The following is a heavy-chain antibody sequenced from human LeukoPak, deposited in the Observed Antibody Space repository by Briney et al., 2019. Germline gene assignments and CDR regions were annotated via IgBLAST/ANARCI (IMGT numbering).Heavy chain of an antibody. CDR1: GFSFDDHA. CDR3: ARDMTAHSSAVSGVPGDY. CDR2: INWDGSLI. Sequence: GGSLRPSCAASGFSFDDHAMHWVRQAPGKGLEWVSLINWDGSLIYYGDSVRGRFTISRDNSKNSLFLQMHSLRAEDSAFYYCARDMTAHSSAVSGVPGDYWGQGALVTVSS. D-gene: IGHD2-21*02. J-gene: IGHJ4*02. V-gene: IGHV3-43D*03.